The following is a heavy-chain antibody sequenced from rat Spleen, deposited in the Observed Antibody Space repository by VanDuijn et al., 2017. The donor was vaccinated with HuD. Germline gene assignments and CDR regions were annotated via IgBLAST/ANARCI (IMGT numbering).Heavy chain of an antibody. V-gene: IGHV5-31*01. CDR2: ITHVGGTT. CDR3: ARDRTKEY. Sequence: EVQLVESGGGLVQPGRSLKLSCAASGFTFNKYWMTWIRQAPGKGLEWIASITHVGGTTFYPDSLKGRFTLSRDDARSTLYLQMDSLRSEDTATYYCARDRTKEYWGQGVMVTVSS. CDR1: GFTFNKYW. J-gene: IGHJ2*01.